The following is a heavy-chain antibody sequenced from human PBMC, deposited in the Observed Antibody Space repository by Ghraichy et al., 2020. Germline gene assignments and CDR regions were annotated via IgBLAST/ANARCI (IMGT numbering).Heavy chain of an antibody. D-gene: IGHD4-17*01. Sequence: ESLNISCTVSGGSISYYYWSWIRQPPGKGLEWIGYIYYTGNTNYNPSLKSRVTISVDTSKNQFSLKLSSVTAADTAVYYCAREYGNLDYWGQGTLVTVSS. V-gene: IGHV4-59*01. CDR1: GGSISYYY. CDR2: IYYTGNT. CDR3: AREYGNLDY. J-gene: IGHJ4*02.